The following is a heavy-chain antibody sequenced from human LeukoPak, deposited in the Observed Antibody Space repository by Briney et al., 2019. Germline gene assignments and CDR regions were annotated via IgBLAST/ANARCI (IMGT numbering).Heavy chain of an antibody. Sequence: GESLKISCKGSGYSFTSYWIGWVRQMPGKGLKWMGIIYPGDSDTRYSPSFQGQVTISADKSISTAYLQWSSLKASDTAMYYCARLRKDYYDSSGYLDYWGQGTLVTVSS. D-gene: IGHD3-22*01. V-gene: IGHV5-51*01. J-gene: IGHJ4*02. CDR2: IYPGDSDT. CDR1: GYSFTSYW. CDR3: ARLRKDYYDSSGYLDY.